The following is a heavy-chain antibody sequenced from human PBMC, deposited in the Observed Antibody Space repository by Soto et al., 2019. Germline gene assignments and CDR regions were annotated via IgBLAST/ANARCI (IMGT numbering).Heavy chain of an antibody. D-gene: IGHD3-22*01. V-gene: IGHV1-3*01. CDR2: INAGDDNT. CDR1: GYTFTNYV. Sequence: QVQLVQSGAEVKKPGASVKVSCKASGYTFTNYVMHWVRQAPGQRLEWMGSINAGDDNTKYSQKFQGRVTITTDTSARTAYMEQSSMRSEDTAVYYCARESGYPLDYWGQGTLVTVSS. J-gene: IGHJ4*02. CDR3: ARESGYPLDY.